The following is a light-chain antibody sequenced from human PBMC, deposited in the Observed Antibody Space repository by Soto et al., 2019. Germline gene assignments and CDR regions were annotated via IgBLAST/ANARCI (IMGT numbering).Light chain of an antibody. J-gene: IGLJ2*01. Sequence: NFMLTQPHSVSESPGKTVTISCTRSSGSIASNYVQWYQQRPGSAPTTVIYEHNQRPSGVPDRFSGSIDSSSNSASLTISGLNTEDEADYYCQSYDSSNQDVVFGGGTKVTVL. CDR1: SGSIASNY. V-gene: IGLV6-57*04. CDR2: EHN. CDR3: QSYDSSNQDVV.